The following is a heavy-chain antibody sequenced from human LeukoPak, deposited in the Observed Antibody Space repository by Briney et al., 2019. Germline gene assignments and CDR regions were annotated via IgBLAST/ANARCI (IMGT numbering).Heavy chain of an antibody. J-gene: IGHJ4*02. CDR2: IYSSGST. CDR3: ARAPHFFDTSGSRYYFDY. V-gene: IGHV4-39*07. D-gene: IGHD3-22*01. CDR1: GGSISSSSYY. Sequence: SETLSLTCTVSGGSISSSSYYWGWIRQPPGKGLEWIGSIYSSGSTYYNPSLRSRVTISVDTSKDQFSLKLSSVTAADTAVYYCARAPHFFDTSGSRYYFDYWGQGALVTVSS.